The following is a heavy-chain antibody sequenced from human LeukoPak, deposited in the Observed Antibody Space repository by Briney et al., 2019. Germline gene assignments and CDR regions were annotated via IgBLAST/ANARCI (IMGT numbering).Heavy chain of an antibody. J-gene: IGHJ4*02. CDR3: ARGSTARYYYDSSGYYRGAVDY. Sequence: ASVKVSCKASGGTFSSYAISWVRQAPGRGLEWMGWISAYNGNTNYAQKFQGRVTMTTDTSTSTAYMELRSLRSDDTAVYYCARGSTARYYYDSSGYYRGAVDYWGQGTLVTVSS. CDR2: ISAYNGNT. CDR1: GGTFSSYA. V-gene: IGHV1-18*01. D-gene: IGHD3-22*01.